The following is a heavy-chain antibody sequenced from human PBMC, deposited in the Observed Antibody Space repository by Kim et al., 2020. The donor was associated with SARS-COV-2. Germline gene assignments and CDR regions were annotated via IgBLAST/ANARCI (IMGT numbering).Heavy chain of an antibody. CDR1: GGSISSYY. Sequence: SETLSLTCTVSGGSISSYYWSWIRQPPGKGLEWIGYIYYSGSTNYNPSLKSRVTISVDTSKNQFSLKLSSVTAADTAVYYCAREGGRGGSHFYYYYMDV. V-gene: IGHV4-59*01. CDR3: AREGGRGGSHFYYYYMDV. D-gene: IGHD2-15*01. CDR2: IYYSGST. J-gene: IGHJ6*03.